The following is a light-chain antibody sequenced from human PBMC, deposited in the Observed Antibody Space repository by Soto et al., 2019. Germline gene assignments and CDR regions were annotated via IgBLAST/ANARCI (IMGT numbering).Light chain of an antibody. J-gene: IGKJ4*01. CDR1: QSVGSK. CDR3: QQYNNWPPLT. Sequence: EVVMTQSPATLSVSPGERATLSCRASQSVGSKLAWYQQKPGQAPRLLIFDAFTRATGIPARFSGSGSGTEFTLFISSLQYEDFAVYYCQQYNNWPPLTFVGGTKVEI. CDR2: DAF. V-gene: IGKV3-15*01.